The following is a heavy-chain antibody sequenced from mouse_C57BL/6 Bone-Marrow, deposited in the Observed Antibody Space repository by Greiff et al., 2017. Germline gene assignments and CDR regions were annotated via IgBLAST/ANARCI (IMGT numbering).Heavy chain of an antibody. D-gene: IGHD1-1*01. V-gene: IGHV14-4*01. J-gene: IGHJ2*01. CDR3: TPLYVSSYDY. CDR2: IDPANGDT. Sequence: VQLQQSGAELVRPGASVKLSCTASGFNITDDYLHWVKQRPEPGLEWIGWIDPANGDTEYASKFQGKSPITANTSSDTAYLQLSSLTSEDTAVYYWTPLYVSSYDYWGKGTTLTVSS. CDR1: GFNITDDY.